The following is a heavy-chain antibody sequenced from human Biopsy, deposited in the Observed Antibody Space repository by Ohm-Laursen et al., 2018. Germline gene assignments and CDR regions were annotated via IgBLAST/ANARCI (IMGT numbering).Heavy chain of an antibody. CDR1: GYTFTGYH. CDR3: TRGGYYYDSLAYYYWFDP. Sequence: SVKVSCTASGYTFTGYHVHWARQAPGQGLEWMGWINAKTGDTNYAQKFQGRVTMNRDPSISTAYVDLSSLRTDDTAVYYCTRGGYYYDSLAYYYWFDPWGQGTLVTVSS. CDR2: INAKTGDT. J-gene: IGHJ5*02. D-gene: IGHD3-22*01. V-gene: IGHV1-2*02.